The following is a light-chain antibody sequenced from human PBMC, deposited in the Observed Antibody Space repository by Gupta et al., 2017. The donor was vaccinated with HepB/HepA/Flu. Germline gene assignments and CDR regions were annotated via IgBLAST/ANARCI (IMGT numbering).Light chain of an antibody. V-gene: IGLV2-8*01. CDR2: EVT. Sequence: QSAVPQTPSASGSPAQSVTISCTGPSSAVGDVSWYQQHPGKAPKLIIYEVTKRPSGVPDRFYGSKSGNTASLTVAGLRAEDEADYYCSSDADSNNFYVFGPGTKVTV. J-gene: IGLJ1*01. CDR1: SSAVGD. CDR3: SSDADSNNFYV.